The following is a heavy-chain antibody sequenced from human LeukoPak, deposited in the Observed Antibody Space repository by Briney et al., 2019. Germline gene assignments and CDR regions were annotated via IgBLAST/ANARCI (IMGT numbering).Heavy chain of an antibody. V-gene: IGHV3-23*01. CDR2: ISGSGGST. CDR3: AKVKMGGNHYFDY. J-gene: IGHJ4*02. D-gene: IGHD1-14*01. CDR1: GCTFSSYA. Sequence: PGGSLGLSCAASGCTFSSYAMSWVRQAPGKGLEWVSAISGSGGSTYYADSVKGRFTISRDNSKNTLYLRMNSLRVEDTAVYYCAKVKMGGNHYFDYWGQGTLVTVSS.